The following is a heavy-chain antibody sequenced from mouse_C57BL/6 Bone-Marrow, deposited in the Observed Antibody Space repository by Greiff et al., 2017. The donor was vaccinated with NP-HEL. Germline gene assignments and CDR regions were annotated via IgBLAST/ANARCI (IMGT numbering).Heavy chain of an antibody. Sequence: QVQLKESGPGLVAPSQSLSITCTVSGFSLTSYGVHWVRQPPGKGLEWLVVIWSDGSTTYNSALKSRLSISKDNSKSQVFLKMNSLQTDDTAMYYCARHGAPDYYGSSPWFAYWGQGTLVTVSA. D-gene: IGHD1-1*01. V-gene: IGHV2-6-1*01. J-gene: IGHJ3*01. CDR1: GFSLTSYG. CDR2: IWSDGST. CDR3: ARHGAPDYYGSSPWFAY.